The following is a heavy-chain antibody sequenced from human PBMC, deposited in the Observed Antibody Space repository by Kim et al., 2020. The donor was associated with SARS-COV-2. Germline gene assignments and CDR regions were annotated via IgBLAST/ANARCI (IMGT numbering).Heavy chain of an antibody. J-gene: IGHJ4*02. Sequence: GGSLRLSCAASGFTFSSHGMHWVRQAPGKGLEWVAVIWYDGSNKYYADSVKGRFTISRDNSKNTLYLQMNSLRAEDTAVYYCARAMDYYDSSGYHYWGQGTLVTISS. CDR3: ARAMDYYDSSGYHY. CDR1: GFTFSSHG. V-gene: IGHV3-33*01. D-gene: IGHD3-22*01. CDR2: IWYDGSNK.